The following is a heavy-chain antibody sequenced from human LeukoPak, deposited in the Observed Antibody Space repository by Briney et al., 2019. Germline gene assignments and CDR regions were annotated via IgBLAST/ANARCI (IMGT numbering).Heavy chain of an antibody. CDR3: AKSYSSSLGSYFDY. D-gene: IGHD6-13*01. CDR1: GFTFSSYA. J-gene: IGHJ4*02. V-gene: IGHV3-23*01. Sequence: PGGSLRLSCAAPGFTFSSYAMSWVRQAPGKGLEWVSAISGSGGSTYYADSVKGRFTISRDNSKNTLYLQMNSLRAEDTAVYYCAKSYSSSLGSYFDYWGQGTLVTVSS. CDR2: ISGSGGST.